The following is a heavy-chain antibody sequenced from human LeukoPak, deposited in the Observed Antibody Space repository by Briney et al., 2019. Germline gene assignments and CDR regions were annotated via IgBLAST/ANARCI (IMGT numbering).Heavy chain of an antibody. CDR1: GGSFSGYY. V-gene: IGHV4-34*01. CDR2: INHSGST. J-gene: IGHJ4*02. D-gene: IGHD6-19*01. CDR3: ANRKFPQWLATHRSNYFDY. Sequence: SETLSLTCAVYGGSFSGYYWSWIRRPPGKGLEWIGEINHSGSTNYNPSPKSRVTISVDTSKNQSSLKLSSVIAADTAVYYGANRKFPQWLATHRSNYFDYWGQGTLVTVSS.